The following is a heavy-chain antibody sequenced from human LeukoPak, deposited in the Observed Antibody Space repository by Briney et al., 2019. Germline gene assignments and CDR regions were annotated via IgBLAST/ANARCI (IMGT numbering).Heavy chain of an antibody. Sequence: LPGGSLRLSCAASGFTFTVYAMSWVRQAPGKGLEWVSGISGSGGSTYYADSVKGRFTISRDNSKDTLYLQMNSLRAEDTAVYYCAKGGGSGSYYYYYYYMDVWGKGTTVTISS. V-gene: IGHV3-23*01. J-gene: IGHJ6*03. CDR3: AKGGGSGSYYYYYYYMDV. D-gene: IGHD3-10*01. CDR1: GFTFTVYA. CDR2: ISGSGGST.